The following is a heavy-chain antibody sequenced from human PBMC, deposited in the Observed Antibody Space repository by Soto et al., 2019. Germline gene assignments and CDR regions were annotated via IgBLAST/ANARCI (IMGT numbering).Heavy chain of an antibody. CDR1: GFTFSSYA. CDR3: AKVLGIQLWLVGRYFDN. Sequence: DVQLLESGGGLVQPGGSLRLSCAASGFTFSSYALSWVRQAPGKGLEWVSGISGTGGSTLYADSVKGRFTISRDNSKNTLYLQMNSLRAEDTAVYYCAKVLGIQLWLVGRYFDNWGQGTLVTVSS. CDR2: ISGTGGST. J-gene: IGHJ4*02. V-gene: IGHV3-23*01. D-gene: IGHD5-18*01.